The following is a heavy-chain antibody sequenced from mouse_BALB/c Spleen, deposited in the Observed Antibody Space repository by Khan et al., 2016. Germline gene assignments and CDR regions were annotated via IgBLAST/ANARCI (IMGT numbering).Heavy chain of an antibody. J-gene: IGHJ4*01. V-gene: IGHV1-9*01. CDR1: GYTFSSYW. CDR3: ARRGTTMDY. Sequence: QVQLQQPGAELMKPGASVKISCKTTGYTFSSYWIEWVKQRPGHGLEWIGEILPGSGSSNYNEKFKDKATFTADTSSNTAYMQLSSLTSEDSVVYYCARRGTTMDYWGQGTSVTVSS. CDR2: ILPGSGSS. D-gene: IGHD2-14*01.